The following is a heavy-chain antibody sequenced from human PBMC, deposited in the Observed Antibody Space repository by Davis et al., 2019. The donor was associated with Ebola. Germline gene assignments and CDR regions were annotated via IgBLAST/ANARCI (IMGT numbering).Heavy chain of an antibody. CDR1: GFTFSSYA. V-gene: IGHV3-23*01. D-gene: IGHD1-26*01. CDR3: AKPPNNIVGAIYYFDY. CDR2: ISGSGGST. J-gene: IGHJ4*02. Sequence: PGGSLRLSCAASGFTFSSYAMSWVRQAPGKRLEWVSSISGSGGSTYSADSVKGRFTISRDNSQNTLYMQINSLRAEDTAVYYCAKPPNNIVGAIYYFDYWGQGTLVTVSS.